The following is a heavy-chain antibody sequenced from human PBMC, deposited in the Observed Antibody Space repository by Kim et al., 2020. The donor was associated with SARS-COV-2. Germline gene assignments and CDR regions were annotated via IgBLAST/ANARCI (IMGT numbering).Heavy chain of an antibody. Sequence: GASLKISCKGSGYTFTSYWIVWVRQMPGKGLEWMGIIFPSDSDTRYSPSFEGQVTISADKSFSTAYLQWSSLKASDTAMYYCARLWLGQFDYWGQGALVTVSS. CDR1: GYTFTSYW. D-gene: IGHD3-10*01. CDR3: ARLWLGQFDY. CDR2: IFPSDSDT. V-gene: IGHV5-51*01. J-gene: IGHJ4*02.